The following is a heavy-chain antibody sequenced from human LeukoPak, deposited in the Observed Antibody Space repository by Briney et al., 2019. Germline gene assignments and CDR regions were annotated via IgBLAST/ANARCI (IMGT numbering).Heavy chain of an antibody. CDR2: ISGGGSYT. J-gene: IGHJ4*02. CDR1: GFTFSTYA. Sequence: GGSLRLSCAASGFTFSTYAMTWVRQAPGKGLEWVSGISGGGSYTYYADSVKGRFTISRDNSKNTLYLQMNSLRAEDTAVYYCVGWNDERWVDYWGQGTLVTVSS. D-gene: IGHD1-1*01. CDR3: VGWNDERWVDY. V-gene: IGHV3-23*01.